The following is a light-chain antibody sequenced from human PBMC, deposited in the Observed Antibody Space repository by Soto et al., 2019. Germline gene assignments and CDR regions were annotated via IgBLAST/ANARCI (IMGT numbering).Light chain of an antibody. V-gene: IGLV2-14*01. CDR1: SSDVGGYNY. Sequence: QSVLTQPASVSGSPGQSITISCTGTSSDVGGYNYVSWSQQHPGKAPQLMIYEVSNRPSGVSNRFSGSKSGNTASLTISGLQAEDEADYYCSSYTDTNTFVFGTGTKVTVL. J-gene: IGLJ1*01. CDR3: SSYTDTNTFV. CDR2: EVS.